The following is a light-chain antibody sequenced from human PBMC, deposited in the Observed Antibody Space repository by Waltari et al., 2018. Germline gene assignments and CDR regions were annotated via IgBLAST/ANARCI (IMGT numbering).Light chain of an antibody. Sequence: SYELTQPPSVSVSPGQTASIPCSGDKLGDKYAYWYQQKAGQSPVLLIYQDTKRPSGIPERFSGSNSGNTATLTISGTQAMDEADYYCQAWDNSAAVFGGGTRVTVL. CDR3: QAWDNSAAV. J-gene: IGLJ2*01. CDR1: KLGDKY. V-gene: IGLV3-1*01. CDR2: QDT.